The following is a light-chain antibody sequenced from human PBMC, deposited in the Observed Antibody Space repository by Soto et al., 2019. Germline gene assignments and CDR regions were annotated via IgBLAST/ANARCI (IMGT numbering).Light chain of an antibody. CDR3: QQYNSYSLT. V-gene: IGKV1-5*01. Sequence: DIQMTQSPSTLSASVGDRVTITCRASQSSSSWLAWYQQKPGKAPKLLIYDASSLESGVPLRFSGSGSGTEFTLTISSLQPDDFAIYYCQQYNSYSLTFGGGTKVEIK. CDR2: DAS. CDR1: QSSSSW. J-gene: IGKJ4*01.